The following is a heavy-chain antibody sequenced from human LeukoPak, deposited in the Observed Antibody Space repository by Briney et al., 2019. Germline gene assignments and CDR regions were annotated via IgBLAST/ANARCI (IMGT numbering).Heavy chain of an antibody. CDR3: ARLPDSGSCPKL. CDR2: IYPGDSEI. J-gene: IGHJ3*01. D-gene: IGHD1-26*01. V-gene: IGHV5-51*01. Sequence: GESLKISCKGSGYSFTNYWIGWVRQMAGEGLEWMGIIYPGDSEIRYSPSFQGQVTISADKSIRTAYLQWRSLEASDTAMYYCARLPDSGSCPKLWGQGTMVTVSS. CDR1: GYSFTNYW.